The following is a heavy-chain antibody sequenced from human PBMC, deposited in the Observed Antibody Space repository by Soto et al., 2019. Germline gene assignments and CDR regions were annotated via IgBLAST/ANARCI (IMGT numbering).Heavy chain of an antibody. D-gene: IGHD2-21*02. J-gene: IGHJ4*02. CDR3: ARAGVVTATPARYYFDY. CDR2: ISYDGSNK. CDR1: GFTFSSYA. V-gene: IGHV3-30-3*01. Sequence: GGSLRLSCAASGFTFSSYAMHWVRQAPGKGLEWVAVISYDGSNKYYADSVKGRFTISRDNSKNTLYLQMNSLRAEDTAVYYCARAGVVTATPARYYFDYWGQGTLVTVSS.